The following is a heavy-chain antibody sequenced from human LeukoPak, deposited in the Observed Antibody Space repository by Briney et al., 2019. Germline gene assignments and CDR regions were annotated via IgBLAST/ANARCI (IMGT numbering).Heavy chain of an antibody. J-gene: IGHJ4*02. Sequence: GGSLRLSCAASGFTFSSYSMNWVRQAPGKGLEWVSSISSSSSYIYYADSVKGRFTISRDNAKNSLYLQMNSLRAEDTAVYYCARGIAPRVDFWSGYPDYWGQGTLVTVSS. V-gene: IGHV3-21*01. CDR1: GFTFSSYS. CDR2: ISSSSSYI. CDR3: ARGIAPRVDFWSGYPDY. D-gene: IGHD3-3*01.